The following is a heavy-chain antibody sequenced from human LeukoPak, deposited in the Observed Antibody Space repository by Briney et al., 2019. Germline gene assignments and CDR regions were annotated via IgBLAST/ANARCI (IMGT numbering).Heavy chain of an antibody. J-gene: IGHJ4*02. V-gene: IGHV3-30*04. CDR1: GFTFSSYA. Sequence: GGSLRLSCAASGFTFSSYAMHWVRQAPGKGLEWVAVISYDGSNKYYADSVKGRFTISRDNSKNTLYLQMNGLRAEDTAVYYCARDYAAGRFDYWGQGTLVTVSS. D-gene: IGHD3-16*01. CDR2: ISYDGSNK. CDR3: ARDYAAGRFDY.